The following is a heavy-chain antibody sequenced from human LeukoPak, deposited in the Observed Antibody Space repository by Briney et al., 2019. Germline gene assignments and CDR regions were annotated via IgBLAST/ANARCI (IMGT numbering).Heavy chain of an antibody. V-gene: IGHV3-30*18. J-gene: IGHJ4*02. Sequence: GGSLRLSCAASGFTFSSYGMHWVRQAPGKGLEWVAVISYDGSNKYYADSVKGRFTISRDNAKNSLYLQMNSLRAEDTALYYCAKDDGFNWNDVPFDYWGQGTLVTVSS. CDR1: GFTFSSYG. CDR2: ISYDGSNK. CDR3: AKDDGFNWNDVPFDY. D-gene: IGHD1-20*01.